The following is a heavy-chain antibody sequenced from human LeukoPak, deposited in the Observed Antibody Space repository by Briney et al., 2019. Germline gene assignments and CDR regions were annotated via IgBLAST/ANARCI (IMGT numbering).Heavy chain of an antibody. J-gene: IGHJ4*02. CDR2: IYYSGST. V-gene: IGHV4-59*12. CDR1: GGSISGSF. D-gene: IGHD1-26*01. CDR3: ARVRGGATSPFDY. Sequence: PSETLSLTCTVSGGSISGSFWSWIRQPPGKGLEWIGYIYYSGSTYYNPSLKSRVTISVDTSKNQFSLKLSSVTAADTAVYYCARVRGGATSPFDYWGQGTLVTVSS.